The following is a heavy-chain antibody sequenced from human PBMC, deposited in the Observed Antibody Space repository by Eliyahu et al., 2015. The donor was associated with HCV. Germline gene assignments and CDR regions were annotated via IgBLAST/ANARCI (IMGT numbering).Heavy chain of an antibody. CDR3: ARVMDYYCSNGVCYRGTPDY. Sequence: EVQMLESGGGLVQPGGSLRLSCAASGFTFSSYAMSWVRQAPGKGLEWVSGISGSGDNTYYADSVTGRFTISRDNSKNTLYLQMNSLRAEDTAVYYCARVMDYYCSNGVCYRGTPDYWGQGTLVTVSS. CDR1: GFTFSSYA. CDR2: ISGSGDNT. J-gene: IGHJ4*02. V-gene: IGHV3-23*01. D-gene: IGHD2-8*01.